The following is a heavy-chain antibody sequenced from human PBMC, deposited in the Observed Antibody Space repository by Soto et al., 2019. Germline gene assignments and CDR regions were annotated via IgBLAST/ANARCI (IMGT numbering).Heavy chain of an antibody. V-gene: IGHV3-30*18. D-gene: IGHD6-19*01. J-gene: IGHJ4*02. Sequence: VQLVESGGGVVQPGRSLRLSCAASGFTFSDYAMHWVRQAPGKGLEWVAVVSHDGRNTHYADSVKGRFTISRDSSKDTVPLELTTLRAEDTAVYYCAKGGRLWLVTSDFNYWGQGALVTVPS. CDR3: AKGGRLWLVTSDFNY. CDR2: VSHDGRNT. CDR1: GFTFSDYA.